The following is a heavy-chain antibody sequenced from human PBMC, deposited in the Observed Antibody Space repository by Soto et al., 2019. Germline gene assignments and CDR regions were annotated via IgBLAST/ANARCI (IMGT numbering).Heavy chain of an antibody. D-gene: IGHD3-16*02. CDR1: GGTFSSYA. V-gene: IGHV1-69*13. J-gene: IGHJ4*02. Sequence: ASVKVSCKVSGGTFSSYAISWVRQAPGQGLEWMGGIIPIFGTANYAQKFQGRVTITADESTSTAYMELSSLRSEDTAVYYCASNYDYVWGSYRYDYWGQGTLVTVSS. CDR2: IIPIFGTA. CDR3: ASNYDYVWGSYRYDY.